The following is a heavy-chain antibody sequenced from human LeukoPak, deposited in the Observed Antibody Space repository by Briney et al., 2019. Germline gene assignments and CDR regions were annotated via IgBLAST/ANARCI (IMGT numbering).Heavy chain of an antibody. J-gene: IGHJ4*02. CDR1: GFTFSSYA. D-gene: IGHD2-8*01. V-gene: IGHV3-30*01. CDR3: ARDIVQHY. CDR2: ISYDGSNN. Sequence: PGRSLRLSCAASGFTFSSYAMHWVRQAPGKGLEWVAVISYDGSNNYYADSVKGRFTISRDNSKNTLYLQMNSLRAEDTAVYYCARDIVQHYWGQGTLVTVSS.